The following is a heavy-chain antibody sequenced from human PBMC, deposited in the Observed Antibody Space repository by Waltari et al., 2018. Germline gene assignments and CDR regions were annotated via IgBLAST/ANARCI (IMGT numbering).Heavy chain of an antibody. CDR2: INPNRGGT. J-gene: IGHJ6*02. Sequence: QVQLVQSGAEVKKPGASVKVSCKASGYTFTGYYMHWVRQAPGQGLEWMGWINPNRGGTNYAQKFQGRVTMTRDTSISTAYMELSRLRSDDTAVYYCARDPIAARNYYYGMDVWGQGTTVTVSS. D-gene: IGHD6-6*01. CDR3: ARDPIAARNYYYGMDV. V-gene: IGHV1-2*02. CDR1: GYTFTGYY.